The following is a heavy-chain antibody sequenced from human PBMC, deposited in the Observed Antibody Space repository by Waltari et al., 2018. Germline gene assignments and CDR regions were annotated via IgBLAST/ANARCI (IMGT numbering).Heavy chain of an antibody. Sequence: EVQVVESGGGMVQPGGPLRLSCAASGFTFSNSWMDWVRQAPGKGLEWVANIKQDGSEKNYVDSVKGRFTIFRDNTKNSLYLQMNSLRAEDTAVYYCSKSLDVWGPGTTVTVYS. CDR2: IKQDGSEK. V-gene: IGHV3-7*01. J-gene: IGHJ6*02. CDR1: GFTFSNSW. CDR3: SKSLDV.